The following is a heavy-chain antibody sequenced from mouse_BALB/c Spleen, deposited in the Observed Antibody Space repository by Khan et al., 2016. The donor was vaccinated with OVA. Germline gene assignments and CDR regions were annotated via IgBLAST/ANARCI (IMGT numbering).Heavy chain of an antibody. J-gene: IGHJ1*01. D-gene: IGHD2-3*01. Sequence: QIQLVQSGPELKKPGETVMISCKASGYTFTNYGMNWVKQAPGKGLKWMGWINTYTGEPTYADDFRGRFAFSLETSASTASLQINNLKNEDTGTSFCARMMPYWYFDVWGAGTTVTVSS. CDR1: GYTFTNYG. CDR2: INTYTGEP. CDR3: ARMMPYWYFDV. V-gene: IGHV9-3-1*01.